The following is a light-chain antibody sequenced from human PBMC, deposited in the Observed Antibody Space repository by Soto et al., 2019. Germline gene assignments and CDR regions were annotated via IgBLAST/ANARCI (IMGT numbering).Light chain of an antibody. J-gene: IGKJ5*01. CDR1: QSISSY. V-gene: IGKV1-39*01. CDR2: AAS. CDR3: QQSYSTPFT. Sequence: DIQMTQSPSSLSSSLVDRFXXTCRASQSISSYLNWYQQKPGKAPKLLIYAASSLQSGVPSRFSGSGSGTDFTLTISSLQPEDFATYYCQQSYSTPFTFGQGTRLEIK.